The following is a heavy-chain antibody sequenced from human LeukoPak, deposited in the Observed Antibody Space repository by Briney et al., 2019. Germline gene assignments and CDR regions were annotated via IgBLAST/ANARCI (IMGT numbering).Heavy chain of an antibody. Sequence: GGSLRLSCAVSGFTFSSYGMSWVRQAPGKGLEWVSCIGDNGATTYYADSVKGRFTISTDNAKNSLYLQMNSLRAEDTAVYYCALGTTVSEFDYWGQGTLVTVSS. CDR2: IGDNGATT. CDR3: ALGTTVSEFDY. D-gene: IGHD1-7*01. V-gene: IGHV3-23*01. J-gene: IGHJ4*02. CDR1: GFTFSSYG.